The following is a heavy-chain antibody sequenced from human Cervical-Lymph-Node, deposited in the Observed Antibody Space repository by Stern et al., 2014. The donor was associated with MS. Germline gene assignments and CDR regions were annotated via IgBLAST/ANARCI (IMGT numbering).Heavy chain of an antibody. J-gene: IGHJ4*02. CDR3: ARDTVTHEPGYFDY. V-gene: IGHV4-31*03. CDR1: GVSISSGGYY. Sequence: QLQLQESGPGLVKPSQTLSLTCTVSGVSISSGGYYWSWIRQHPGQGLEXIGYIYYSGSTYYNPSLKSRVTISVDTSKNQFSLKLSSVTAADTAVYYCARDTVTHEPGYFDYWGQGTLVTVSS. CDR2: IYYSGST. D-gene: IGHD4-17*01.